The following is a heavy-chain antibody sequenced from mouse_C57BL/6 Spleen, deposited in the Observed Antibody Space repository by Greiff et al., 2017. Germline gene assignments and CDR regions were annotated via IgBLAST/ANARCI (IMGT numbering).Heavy chain of an antibody. J-gene: IGHJ4*01. CDR1: GYTFTDSN. CDR2: INPNNGGT. D-gene: IGHD2-1*01. Sequence: FQLQQSGPELVKPGASVKIPCKASGYTFTDSNMDWVTQSHGKSLEWIGDINPNNGGTIYNQKFKGNATLTVYKSSSTAYMELRSLTSEDTAVYYGARWGHYGISYYAMDYWGQGTSVTVSS. V-gene: IGHV1-18*01. CDR3: ARWGHYGISYYAMDY.